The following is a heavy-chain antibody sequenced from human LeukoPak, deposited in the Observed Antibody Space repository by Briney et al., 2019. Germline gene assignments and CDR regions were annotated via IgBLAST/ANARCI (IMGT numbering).Heavy chain of an antibody. CDR2: IRSKANSYAT. CDR3: TRPAVDTAMVNAYRFDY. D-gene: IGHD5-18*01. Sequence: PGGSLKLSCAASGFTFSGSAMHWVRQASGKGLEWVGRIRSKANSYATAYASSVKGRFTISRDDSKTTAYLQMNSLKTEDTAVYYCTRPAVDTAMVNAYRFDYWGQGTLVTVSS. V-gene: IGHV3-73*01. J-gene: IGHJ4*02. CDR1: GFTFSGSA.